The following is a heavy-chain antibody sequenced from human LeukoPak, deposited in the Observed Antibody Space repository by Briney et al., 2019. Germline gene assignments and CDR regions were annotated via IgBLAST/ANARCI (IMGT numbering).Heavy chain of an antibody. Sequence: PSETLSLTCTVSGGSISSSSYYWGWVRQPPGKGLEWIGSMYYRGNTNSNPSLKSRVTIFVDTSKNQFSLKLSSVTAADTAVYYCARCHWSGYYPLGYWGQGTLVTVSS. CDR1: GGSISSSSYY. D-gene: IGHD3-3*01. CDR3: ARCHWSGYYPLGY. J-gene: IGHJ4*02. V-gene: IGHV4-39*01. CDR2: MYYRGNT.